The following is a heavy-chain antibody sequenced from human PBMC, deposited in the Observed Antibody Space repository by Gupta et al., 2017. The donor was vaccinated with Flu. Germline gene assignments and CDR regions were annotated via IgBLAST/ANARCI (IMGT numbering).Heavy chain of an antibody. CDR1: GFTFDDYA. V-gene: IGHV3-43D*04. CDR3: AKDSGPSSGYADY. CDR2: ISWDGGST. D-gene: IGHD5-12*01. Sequence: EVQLVESGGVVVQPGGSLRLSCAASGFTFDDYAMHWVRQAPGKGLEWVSLISWDGGSTYYADSVKGRFTISRDNSKNSLYLQMNSLRAEDTALYYCAKDSGPSSGYADYWGQGTLVTVSS. J-gene: IGHJ4*02.